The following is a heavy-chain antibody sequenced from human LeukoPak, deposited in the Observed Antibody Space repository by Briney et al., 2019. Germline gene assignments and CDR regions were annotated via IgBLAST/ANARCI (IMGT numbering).Heavy chain of an antibody. D-gene: IGHD3-10*01. CDR3: ARVIRFTMIRGVPDAFDI. CDR1: GYTFTAYY. J-gene: IGHJ3*02. V-gene: IGHV1-2*02. Sequence: GASVKVSCKASGYTFTAYYMHWVRQAPGQGLEWMGWINPNSGETNYAQKFQGRVTMTRDTSISTVFMELTSLGSDDRAVYYCARVIRFTMIRGVPDAFDIWGQGTMVTVSS. CDR2: INPNSGET.